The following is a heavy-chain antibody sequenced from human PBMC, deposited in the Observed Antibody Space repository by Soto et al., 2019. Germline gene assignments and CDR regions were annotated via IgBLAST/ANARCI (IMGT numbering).Heavy chain of an antibody. CDR1: GGSISSGGYY. Sequence: SETLSLTCTVSGGSISSGGYYWSWIRQHPGKGLEWIGYIYYSGSTYYNPSLKSRVTISVDTSKNQFSLKLSSVTAADTAVYYCARDAGKGYYYYGMDVWGQGTTVTVSS. D-gene: IGHD1-1*01. CDR2: IYYSGST. J-gene: IGHJ6*02. CDR3: ARDAGKGYYYYGMDV. V-gene: IGHV4-31*03.